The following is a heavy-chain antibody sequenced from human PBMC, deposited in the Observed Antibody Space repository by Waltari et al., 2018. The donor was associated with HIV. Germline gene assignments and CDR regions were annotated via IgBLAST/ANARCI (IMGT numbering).Heavy chain of an antibody. D-gene: IGHD4-17*01. CDR3: ARDGAGYYYYGMDV. CDR2: ISSSSSYI. V-gene: IGHV3-21*01. CDR1: GFTFSSYS. Sequence: EVQLVESGGGLVKPGGSLRLSCAASGFTFSSYSMNWVRQAPGKGLEWVSSISSSSSYIYYADSVKGRFTISRDNAKNSLYLQMNSLRAEDTAVYYCARDGAGYYYYGMDVWGQGTTVTVSS. J-gene: IGHJ6*02.